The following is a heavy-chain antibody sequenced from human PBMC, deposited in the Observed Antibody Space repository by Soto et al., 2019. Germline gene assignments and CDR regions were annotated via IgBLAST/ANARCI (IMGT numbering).Heavy chain of an antibody. V-gene: IGHV3-11*01. CDR2: ISSSGSTI. Sequence: PGGSLRLSCAASGFTFSDYYMSWIRQAPGKGLEWVSYISSSGSTIYYADSVKGRFTISRDNAKNSLYLQMDSLRAEDTAVYYCARVRGDPPLYYYYYMDVRGKGTTVTVSS. D-gene: IGHD4-17*01. CDR3: ARVRGDPPLYYYYYMDV. CDR1: GFTFSDYY. J-gene: IGHJ6*03.